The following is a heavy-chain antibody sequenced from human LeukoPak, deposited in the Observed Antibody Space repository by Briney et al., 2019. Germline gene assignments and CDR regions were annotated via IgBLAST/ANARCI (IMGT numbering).Heavy chain of an antibody. D-gene: IGHD2/OR15-2a*01. J-gene: IGHJ4*02. Sequence: SETLPLTCTVSGGSISPYYWSWIRQPPGKGLEWLGYIYYSGNTEYKPSLKSRVAMSVDTSKNQFSLRLSSVTAADTAVYYCARSTGSTIFIDYWGQGTLVTVSS. V-gene: IGHV4-59*01. CDR2: IYYSGNT. CDR1: GGSISPYY. CDR3: ARSTGSTIFIDY.